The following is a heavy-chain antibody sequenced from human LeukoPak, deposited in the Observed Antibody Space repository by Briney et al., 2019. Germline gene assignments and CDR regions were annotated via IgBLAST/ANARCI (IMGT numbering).Heavy chain of an antibody. V-gene: IGHV1-18*01. J-gene: IGHJ4*02. CDR1: GYTFTTYN. CDR2: VSTHNGNT. Sequence: ASVRVSCKTSGYTFTTYNIAWVRQAPGQGLEWVGWVSTHNGNTDYAQTVQGRVAMTTDTSTNTAYMDLRSLRPDDTAVYYCARGQYYDSSGYYLTDPYFDYWGQGTLVTVSS. CDR3: ARGQYYDSSGYYLTDPYFDY. D-gene: IGHD3-22*01.